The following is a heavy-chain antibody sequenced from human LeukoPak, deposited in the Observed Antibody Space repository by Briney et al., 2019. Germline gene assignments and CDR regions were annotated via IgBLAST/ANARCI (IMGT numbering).Heavy chain of an antibody. J-gene: IGHJ4*02. CDR2: ISYDGSNK. V-gene: IGHV3-30-3*01. CDR3: ARGDVLRFLEWLPYFDY. D-gene: IGHD3-3*01. CDR1: GFTFSSYA. Sequence: GRSLRLSCAASGFTFSSYAMHWVRQAPGKGLEWVAVISYDGSNKYYADSVNGRFTISRDNSKNTLYLQMNSLRAEDTAVYYCARGDVLRFLEWLPYFDYWGQGTLVTVSS.